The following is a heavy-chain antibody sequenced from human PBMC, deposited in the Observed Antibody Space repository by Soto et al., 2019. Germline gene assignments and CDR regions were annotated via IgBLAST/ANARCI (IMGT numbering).Heavy chain of an antibody. CDR3: AREVGAPSGWLAP. CDR2: ISASGGLK. V-gene: IGHV3-23*01. D-gene: IGHD1-26*01. CDR1: GFTCTNYA. J-gene: IGHJ5*02. Sequence: EVQLSESGGDLRQPGGSLRLSCAASGFTCTNYAMTWVRQTPGKGLEWVSGISASGGLKYSADSVRGRFTVSRDNSKNILYLQMDNLRDEDTALYYCAREVGAPSGWLAPWGQGTQVTVSS.